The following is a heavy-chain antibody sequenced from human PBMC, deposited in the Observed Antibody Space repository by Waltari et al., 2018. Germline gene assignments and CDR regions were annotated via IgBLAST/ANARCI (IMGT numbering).Heavy chain of an antibody. J-gene: IGHJ6*02. CDR3: ARDRTVPDEYGMDV. CDR2: IYGGGST. Sequence: QVQLQESGPGLVKPSETLSLTCTVSGGPISSYSWSWVRQPAGKGLEWIGRIYGGGSTDYNPSLKSRVTMSVDTSKKQLSLKLNSVTAADTAVYYCARDRTVPDEYGMDVWGQGTTVTVSS. V-gene: IGHV4-4*07. CDR1: GGPISSYS. D-gene: IGHD4-4*01.